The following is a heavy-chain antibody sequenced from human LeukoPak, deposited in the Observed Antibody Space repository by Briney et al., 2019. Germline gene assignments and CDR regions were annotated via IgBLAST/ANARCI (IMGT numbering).Heavy chain of an antibody. CDR1: GFTFSSYG. CDR3: AKGLPPYGGNFHPFGI. CDR2: IWYDGSNK. J-gene: IGHJ3*02. D-gene: IGHD4-23*01. V-gene: IGHV3-33*06. Sequence: GGSLRLSCAASGFTFSSYGMHWVRQAPGKGLEWVAVIWYDGSNKYYADSVKGRFTISRDNSKNTLYLQMNSLRAEGTGVYYCAKGLPPYGGNFHPFGIGGQGTMVTVSS.